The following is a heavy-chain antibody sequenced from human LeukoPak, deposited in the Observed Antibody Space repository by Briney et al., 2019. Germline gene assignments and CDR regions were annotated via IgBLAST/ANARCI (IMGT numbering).Heavy chain of an antibody. D-gene: IGHD1-1*01. CDR3: VRSWTTPRGLDV. CDR2: VRNRVNGFTT. V-gene: IGHV3-72*01. Sequence: GGSLRLSCAASGFTFSDFYMDWVRQAPGKGVEWVGRVRNRVNGFTTYYAASVKGRFSISRDDSKDSSYLQMNSLKIEDTGVYYCVRSWTTPRGLDVWGQGTAVTVSS. J-gene: IGHJ6*02. CDR1: GFTFSDFY.